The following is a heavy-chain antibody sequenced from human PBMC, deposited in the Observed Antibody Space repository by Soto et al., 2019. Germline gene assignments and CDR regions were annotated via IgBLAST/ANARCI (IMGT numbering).Heavy chain of an antibody. CDR1: GGTFSSYT. CDR3: ARGGHDYINYGYATYYFDY. CDR2: ISPILGIA. J-gene: IGHJ4*02. Sequence: QVQLVQSGAEVKKPGSSVKVSCKASGGTFSSYTISWVRQAPGQGLEWMGRISPILGIANYSQKFQGRVTITAEKSTSTAYMELSSLRSEDTAVYYCARGGHDYINYGYATYYFDYWGQGTLVTVSS. V-gene: IGHV1-69*02. D-gene: IGHD4-4*01.